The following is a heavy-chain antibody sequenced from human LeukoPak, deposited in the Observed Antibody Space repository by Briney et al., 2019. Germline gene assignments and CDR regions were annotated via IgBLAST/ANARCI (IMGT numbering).Heavy chain of an antibody. CDR2: IYPGDSDT. Sequence: GESLKISCKGSGYSFTSYWIGWVRQMPGKGLEWMGIIYPGDSDTRYSPSFQGQVTISADKSISTAYLKWSSLKASDTAMYYCARQEITIFGVGNWFDPWGQGTLVTVSS. CDR1: GYSFTSYW. V-gene: IGHV5-51*01. D-gene: IGHD3-3*01. CDR3: ARQEITIFGVGNWFDP. J-gene: IGHJ5*02.